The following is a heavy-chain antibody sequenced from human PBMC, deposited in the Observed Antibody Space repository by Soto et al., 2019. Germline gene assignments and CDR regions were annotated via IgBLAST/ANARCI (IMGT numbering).Heavy chain of an antibody. CDR3: ARDWDY. V-gene: IGHV3-53*01. J-gene: IGHJ4*02. Sequence: GESLKISCAASGFTVSSNYMSWVRQAPGKGLEWVSVIYSGGSTYYADSVKGRFTISRDNSKNTLYLQMNSLRAEDTAVYYCARDWDYWGQGTLVTVSS. CDR2: IYSGGST. CDR1: GFTVSSNY.